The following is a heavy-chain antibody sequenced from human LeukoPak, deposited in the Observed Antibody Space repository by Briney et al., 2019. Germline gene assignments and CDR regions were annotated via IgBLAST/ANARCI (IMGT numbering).Heavy chain of an antibody. CDR1: GGSFSGYY. D-gene: IGHD3-10*01. Sequence: PSETLSLTCAVYGGSFSGYYWSWIRQPPGKGLEWIGEINHSGSTNYNPSLKSRVTISVDTSKNQFSLKLSSVTAADTAVYYCARSRVVRVYYGSGSYYKPDYWGQGTLVTVSS. J-gene: IGHJ4*02. V-gene: IGHV4-34*01. CDR2: INHSGST. CDR3: ARSRVVRVYYGSGSYYKPDY.